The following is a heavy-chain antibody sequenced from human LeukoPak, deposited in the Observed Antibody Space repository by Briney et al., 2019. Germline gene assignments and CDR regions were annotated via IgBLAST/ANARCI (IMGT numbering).Heavy chain of an antibody. J-gene: IGHJ3*01. Sequence: GGSLRLSCAASGFTFSNNDMHWVRQGPGKGLEWVSAIDTSGDTYYPGSVKGRFTISRENAKNILYLQMNSLRVDDTGLYYCTRDIDDVLTGDDAFDVWGQGTVVTVSS. CDR1: GFTFSNND. CDR3: TRDIDDVLTGDDAFDV. D-gene: IGHD3-9*01. CDR2: IDTSGDT. V-gene: IGHV3-13*01.